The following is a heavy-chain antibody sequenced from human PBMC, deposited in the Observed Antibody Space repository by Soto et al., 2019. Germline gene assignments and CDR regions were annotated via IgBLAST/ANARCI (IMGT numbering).Heavy chain of an antibody. D-gene: IGHD2-15*01. Sequence: SVKVSCKASGGTFSSYAISWVRQAPGQGLEWMGGIIPIFGTANYAQKFQGRVTITADKSTSTAYMELSSLRSEDTAVYYCASYCSGGSCYSNWFDPWGQGTLVTVS. CDR1: GGTFSSYA. CDR2: IIPIFGTA. V-gene: IGHV1-69*06. CDR3: ASYCSGGSCYSNWFDP. J-gene: IGHJ5*02.